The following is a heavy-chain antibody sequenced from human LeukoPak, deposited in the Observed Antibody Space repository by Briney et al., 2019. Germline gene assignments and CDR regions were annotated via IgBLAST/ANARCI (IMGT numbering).Heavy chain of an antibody. V-gene: IGHV1-2*02. CDR2: INPNTGAT. CDR3: ARHDYGNYVGLNY. CDR1: GYFFTAYY. D-gene: IGHD4-11*01. J-gene: IGHJ4*02. Sequence: ASVKVSCKTSGYFFTAYYMHWVRQAPGQGLEWMGWINPNTGATNFAQKFQDRVTMTRDTSITTAYMELSRLRSDDTAVYYCARHDYGNYVGLNYWGQGTLVTVSS.